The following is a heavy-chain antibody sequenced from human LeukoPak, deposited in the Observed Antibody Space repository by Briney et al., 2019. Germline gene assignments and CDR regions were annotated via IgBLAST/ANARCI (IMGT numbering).Heavy chain of an antibody. CDR3: ARVMNREGTNY. Sequence: ASVKVSCKASGHTFTGYYMHWVRQAPGQGLEWMGWINPNSGGTNYAQKFQGRVTMTRDTSISTAYMELKRLRSDDTAVYYCARVMNREGTNYWGQGTPVTVSS. D-gene: IGHD1-14*01. J-gene: IGHJ4*02. V-gene: IGHV1-2*02. CDR2: INPNSGGT. CDR1: GHTFTGYY.